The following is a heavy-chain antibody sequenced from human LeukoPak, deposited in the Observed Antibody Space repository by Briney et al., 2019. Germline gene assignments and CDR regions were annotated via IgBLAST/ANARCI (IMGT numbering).Heavy chain of an antibody. CDR3: AKGLFWFGELSPSDGMDV. Sequence: PGGSLRLSCAASGFTFSSYSMNWVRQAPGKGLEWVSSISSSSSYIYYADSVKGRFTISRDNAKNSLFLQMNSLRAEDTAVYYCAKGLFWFGELSPSDGMDVWGQGTTVTVSS. J-gene: IGHJ6*02. CDR1: GFTFSSYS. CDR2: ISSSSSYI. V-gene: IGHV3-21*04. D-gene: IGHD3-10*01.